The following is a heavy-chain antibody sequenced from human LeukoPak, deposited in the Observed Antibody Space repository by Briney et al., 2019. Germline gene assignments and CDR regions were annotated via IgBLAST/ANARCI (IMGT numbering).Heavy chain of an antibody. J-gene: IGHJ6*03. CDR1: GYTFTGYY. CDR3: ARAVIVVVPAANYMDV. D-gene: IGHD2-2*01. Sequence: ASVKVSCKASGYTFTGYYMHWVRQAPGQGLKWMGWINPNSGGTNYAQKFQGRVTMTRDTSISTAYMELSRLRSDDTAVYYCARAVIVVVPAANYMDVWGKGTTVTVSS. CDR2: INPNSGGT. V-gene: IGHV1-2*02.